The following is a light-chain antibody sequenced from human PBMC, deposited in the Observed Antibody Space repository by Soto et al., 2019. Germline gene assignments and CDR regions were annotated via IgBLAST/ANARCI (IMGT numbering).Light chain of an antibody. CDR2: GAS. CDR1: QSVYNN. Sequence: EIVMTQSPATLSVSPGERATLSCRASQSVYNNLAWYQQKPGQAPRLLIYGASTRATGIPARFSGSGSGTEFTLTISSLQSEDFASYFCLQVYSFPRTFGLGTKVEI. V-gene: IGKV3-15*01. CDR3: LQVYSFPRT. J-gene: IGKJ1*01.